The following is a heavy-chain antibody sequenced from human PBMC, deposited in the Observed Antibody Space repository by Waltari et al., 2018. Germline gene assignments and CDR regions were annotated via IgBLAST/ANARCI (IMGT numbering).Heavy chain of an antibody. CDR2: IIPIFGTA. CDR3: AGYCSSTSCYRVSEYWYFDL. J-gene: IGHJ2*01. D-gene: IGHD2-2*01. V-gene: IGHV1-69*01. Sequence: QVQLVQSGAEVKKPGSSVKVSCKASGGTFSSYAISWVRQAPGQGLEWMGGIIPIFGTANYAQKFQGRVTITADESTSTAYMELSSLRSEDTAVYYCAGYCSSTSCYRVSEYWYFDLWGRGTLVTVSS. CDR1: GGTFSSYA.